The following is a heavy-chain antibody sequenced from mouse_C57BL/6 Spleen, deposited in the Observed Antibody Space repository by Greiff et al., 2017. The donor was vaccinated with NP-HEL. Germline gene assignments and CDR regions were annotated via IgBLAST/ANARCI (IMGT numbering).Heavy chain of an antibody. D-gene: IGHD1-1*01. J-gene: IGHJ1*03. Sequence: VQLQQPGAELVRPGSSVKLSCKASGYTFTSYWMHWVKQRPIQGLEWIGNIDPSDSETHYNQKFKDKATLTVDKSSSTAYMQLSSLTSEDSAVYYCVLITTVVDWYFDVWGTGTTVTVSS. CDR3: VLITTVVDWYFDV. CDR2: IDPSDSET. CDR1: GYTFTSYW. V-gene: IGHV1-52*01.